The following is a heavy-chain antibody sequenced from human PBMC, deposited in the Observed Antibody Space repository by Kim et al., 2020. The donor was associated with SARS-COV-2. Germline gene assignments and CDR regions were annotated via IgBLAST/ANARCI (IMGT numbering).Heavy chain of an antibody. J-gene: IGHJ4*01. CDR1: GFTFSSYE. CDR2: ISSSGSTI. D-gene: IGHD5-18*01. Sequence: GGSLRLSCAASGFTFSSYEMNWVRQAPGKGLEWVSHISSSGSTIYNADSAKGLFTISSANAKNSLYLQMNSLSAENTAVYYCASSGEETAVVGGWDYWA. CDR3: ASSGEETAVVGGWDY. V-gene: IGHV3-48*03.